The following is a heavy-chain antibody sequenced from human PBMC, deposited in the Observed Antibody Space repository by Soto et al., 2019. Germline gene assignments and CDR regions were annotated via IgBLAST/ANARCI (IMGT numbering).Heavy chain of an antibody. V-gene: IGHV1-69*11. Sequence: GASVKVSCKASGYTFTSYGISWVRQAPGQGLEWMGIINPSGGSTNYAQKFQGRVTITADESTSTAYMELSSLRSEDTAVYYCASRLIGYWFDPWGQGTLVTVSS. CDR3: ASRLIGYWFDP. J-gene: IGHJ5*02. CDR2: INPSGGST. D-gene: IGHD3-22*01. CDR1: GYTFTSYG.